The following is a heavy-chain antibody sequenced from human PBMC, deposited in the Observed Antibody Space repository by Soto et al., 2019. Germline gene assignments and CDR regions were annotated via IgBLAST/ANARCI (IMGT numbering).Heavy chain of an antibody. CDR2: IYYSGST. CDR1: GGSISSGGYY. J-gene: IGHJ4*02. D-gene: IGHD3-3*01. Sequence: TLSLTCTVSGGSISSGGYYWSWIRQHPGKGLEWIGYIYYSGSTYYNPSLKSRVTISVDTSKNQFSLKLSSVTAADTAVYYCARAPRIFGVYYFDYWGQGTLVTVSS. V-gene: IGHV4-31*03. CDR3: ARAPRIFGVYYFDY.